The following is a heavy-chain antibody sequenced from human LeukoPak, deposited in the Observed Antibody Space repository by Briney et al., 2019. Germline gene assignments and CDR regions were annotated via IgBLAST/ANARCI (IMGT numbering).Heavy chain of an antibody. D-gene: IGHD1-14*01. V-gene: IGHV1-2*06. Sequence: ASVKVSRKASGYTFTGYYIHWVRQAPGQGLEWMGRINPSSGGTNYAQKFQGTVTMTRDTSISTAYMELSRLRSDDTAVYYCARKPEGMDVWGQGTTVTVSS. J-gene: IGHJ6*02. CDR3: ARKPEGMDV. CDR1: GYTFTGYY. CDR2: INPSSGGT.